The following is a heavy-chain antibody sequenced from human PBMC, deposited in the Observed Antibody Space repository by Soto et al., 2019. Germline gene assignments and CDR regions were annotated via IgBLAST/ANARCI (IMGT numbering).Heavy chain of an antibody. Sequence: EVQLLESGGGLVQPGGSLRVSCAASGFTFSNYGMSWVRQAPEAGLEWVSTVSGSGGTSYADSVRGRFTISRDNYKNTLYLQMNSLRDEDTAIYYCAKDRVSTGSYSLDFWGQGTLVTVSS. CDR2: VSGSGGT. CDR3: AKDRVSTGSYSLDF. D-gene: IGHD1-26*01. CDR1: GFTFSNYG. J-gene: IGHJ4*02. V-gene: IGHV3-23*01.